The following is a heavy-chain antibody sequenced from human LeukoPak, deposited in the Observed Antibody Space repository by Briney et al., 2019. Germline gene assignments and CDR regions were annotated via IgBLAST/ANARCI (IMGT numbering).Heavy chain of an antibody. CDR1: GFTFDDCA. J-gene: IGHJ4*02. CDR3: AKARVGSKWDSVDY. CDR2: ISGDGGGT. D-gene: IGHD1-26*01. Sequence: GGSLRLSCAASGFTFDDCAMHWVRQAPGKGLEWVSLISGDGGGTYYADSVKGRFTISRDNSKNSLYLQINSLRTEDTGLYYCAKARVGSKWDSVDYWGQGILVTVSS. V-gene: IGHV3-43*02.